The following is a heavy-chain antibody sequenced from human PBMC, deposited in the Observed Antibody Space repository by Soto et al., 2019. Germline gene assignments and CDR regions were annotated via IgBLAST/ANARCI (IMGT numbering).Heavy chain of an antibody. Sequence: QVQLVQSGAEVKKPGASVKVSCKASGYTFISYGISWVRQAPGQGLEWMGWISAYNGNTNYAQKFQGRVTMTTDTSTTTAYMEVRSLRSDDKAVYYCARKGSWTGYCSGGSCYLDYWGQGTLVTVSS. CDR2: ISAYNGNT. V-gene: IGHV1-18*01. D-gene: IGHD2-15*01. CDR3: ARKGSWTGYCSGGSCYLDY. J-gene: IGHJ4*02. CDR1: GYTFISYG.